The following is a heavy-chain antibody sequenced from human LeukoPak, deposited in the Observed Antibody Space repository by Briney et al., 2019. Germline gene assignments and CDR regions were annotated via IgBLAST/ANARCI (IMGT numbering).Heavy chain of an antibody. V-gene: IGHV3-23*01. CDR1: GFTFSNAW. J-gene: IGHJ3*02. D-gene: IGHD4-17*01. CDR2: ITGSGGWA. Sequence: GGSLRLSCAASGFTFSNAWMSWLRQAPGQGLEWVSAITGSGGWALYADSVKGRFTISRDNSKNTLYLQMSSLRAEDTAVYYCAKDPNGDYIGAFDIWGQGTMVTVSS. CDR3: AKDPNGDYIGAFDI.